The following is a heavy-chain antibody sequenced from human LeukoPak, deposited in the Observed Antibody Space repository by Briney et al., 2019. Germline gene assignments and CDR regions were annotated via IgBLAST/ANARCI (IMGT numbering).Heavy chain of an antibody. V-gene: IGHV3-23*01. CDR1: GFTFSNYA. D-gene: IGHD4-17*01. Sequence: PGGSLRLSCAVSGFTFSNYAMVWVRQAPGKGLDWVSSISAGGGVTSNADSVKGRFIISRDNSKNTLYLQMNSLRAEDTAMYYCAKAARTTVTYSFDSWGQGTLVTVSS. CDR2: ISAGGGVT. CDR3: AKAARTTVTYSFDS. J-gene: IGHJ4*02.